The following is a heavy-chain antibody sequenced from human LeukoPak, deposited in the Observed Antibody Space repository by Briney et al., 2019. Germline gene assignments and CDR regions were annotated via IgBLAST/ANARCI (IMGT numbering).Heavy chain of an antibody. V-gene: IGHV1-69*04. Sequence: ASVKVSCKASGGTFSSYAISWVRQAPGQGLEWMGRIIPILGMANYAQKFQGRVTITADKSTSTAYMELSSLRSEDTAVYYCARSSGGSYYGYFDYWGQGALVTVSS. CDR3: ARSSGGSYYGYFDY. D-gene: IGHD1-26*01. CDR2: IIPILGMA. CDR1: GGTFSSYA. J-gene: IGHJ4*02.